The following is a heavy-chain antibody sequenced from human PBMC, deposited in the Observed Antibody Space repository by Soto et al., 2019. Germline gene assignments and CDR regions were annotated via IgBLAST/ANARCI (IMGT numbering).Heavy chain of an antibody. Sequence: GGSLRLSCAASGFTFSSYAMHWVRRTPGKGLECVALISYDGINKYYADSVKGRFTVSRDNSKSTLYLQMNSLSAEDTAVYYCVKDGVSGWSDYFFDYWGQGTLVTVSS. CDR2: ISYDGINK. J-gene: IGHJ4*02. CDR1: GFTFSSYA. D-gene: IGHD6-19*01. V-gene: IGHV3-30*18. CDR3: VKDGVSGWSDYFFDY.